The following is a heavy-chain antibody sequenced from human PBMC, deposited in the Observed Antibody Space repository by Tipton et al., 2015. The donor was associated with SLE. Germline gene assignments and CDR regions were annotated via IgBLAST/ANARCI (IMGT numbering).Heavy chain of an antibody. V-gene: IGHV4-30-4*01. Sequence: TLSLTCTVSGGSISSGDYYWSWIRQPPGKGLEWIGYIYYSGSTYYNPSLKSRVTISVDTSKNQFSLKLSSVTAADTAVYYCARGGAGITMVRGATYYYYYMDVWGKGTTVTVSS. D-gene: IGHD3-10*01. CDR1: GGSISSGDYY. J-gene: IGHJ6*03. CDR3: ARGGAGITMVRGATYYYYYMDV. CDR2: IYYSGST.